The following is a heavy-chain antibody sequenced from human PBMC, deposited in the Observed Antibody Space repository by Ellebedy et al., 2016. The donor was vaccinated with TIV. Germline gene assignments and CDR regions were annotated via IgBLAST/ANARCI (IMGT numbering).Heavy chain of an antibody. J-gene: IGHJ4*02. D-gene: IGHD3-10*01. Sequence: SETLSLTXTVSGGSISSSSYYWGWIRQPPGKGLEWIGSIYYSGSTYYNPSLKSRVTISVDTSKNQFSLKLSSVTAADTAVYYCARVRGAPITMVRVWGQGTLVTVSS. CDR1: GGSISSSSYY. CDR2: IYYSGST. V-gene: IGHV4-39*01. CDR3: ARVRGAPITMVRV.